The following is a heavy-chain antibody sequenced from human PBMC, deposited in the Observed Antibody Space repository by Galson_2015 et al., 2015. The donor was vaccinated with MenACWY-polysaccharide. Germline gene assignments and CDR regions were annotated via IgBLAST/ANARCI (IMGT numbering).Heavy chain of an antibody. CDR2: ILSAGSST. V-gene: IGHV3-74*01. J-gene: IGHJ4*02. CDR1: GFTFSSSW. D-gene: IGHD1-7*01. Sequence: SLRLSCAASGFTFSSSWMHWVRQAPGKGLVWVSRILSAGSSTRCADSVRGRFTISRDNAKNMLHLQMNGLRGEDTAVYYCTRGSQDSANYGGDWGQGTLVTVSS. CDR3: TRGSQDSANYGGD.